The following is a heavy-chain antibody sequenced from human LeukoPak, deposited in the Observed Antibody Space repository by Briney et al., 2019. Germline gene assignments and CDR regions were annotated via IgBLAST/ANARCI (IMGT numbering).Heavy chain of an antibody. Sequence: SETLSLTCTVSGGSISSGSYYWSWIRQPAGKGLEWIGRIYTSGSTNYNPSLKSRVTISVDTSKNQFSLKLSSVTAADTAVYYCARVASYGDHADYWGQGTLVTVSS. CDR1: GGSISSGSYY. J-gene: IGHJ4*02. V-gene: IGHV4-61*02. D-gene: IGHD4-17*01. CDR2: IYTSGST. CDR3: ARVASYGDHADY.